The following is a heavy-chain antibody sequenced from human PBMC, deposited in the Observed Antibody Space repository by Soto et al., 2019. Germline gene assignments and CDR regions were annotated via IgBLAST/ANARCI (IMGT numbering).Heavy chain of an antibody. V-gene: IGHV3-21*06. CDR1: GFTFSYYA. D-gene: IGHD3-22*01. CDR2: ISGIRDYI. Sequence: GGSLRLSCAASGFTFSYYALHWVRRAPGKGLEWVSSISGIRDYIRYADSVKGRFTIPRDNAKTSLYLQMNSLTAEDTAVYYCAREGVHNYNEYYFDYWGQGTLVTVSS. J-gene: IGHJ4*02. CDR3: AREGVHNYNEYYFDY.